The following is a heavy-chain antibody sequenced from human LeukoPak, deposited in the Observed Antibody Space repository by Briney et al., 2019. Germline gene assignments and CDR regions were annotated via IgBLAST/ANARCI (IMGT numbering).Heavy chain of an antibody. V-gene: IGHV3-30-3*01. CDR2: VSYDGVDK. CDR1: GFTFSHYA. D-gene: IGHD5-18*01. Sequence: PGRSLRLSCAASGFTFSHYALHWVRQVSGKGLEWVAGVSYDGVDKYYPNSGEGRFTISRDNSKNILFLELKSLRVEDTAVYYCAKEVDTVMDWTNDAFDMWGQGTMVIVSP. J-gene: IGHJ3*02. CDR3: AKEVDTVMDWTNDAFDM.